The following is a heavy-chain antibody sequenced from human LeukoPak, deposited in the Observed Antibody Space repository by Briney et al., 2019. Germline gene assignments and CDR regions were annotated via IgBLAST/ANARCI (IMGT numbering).Heavy chain of an antibody. CDR2: IYYSGST. J-gene: IGHJ3*02. V-gene: IGHV4-39*01. CDR1: GGSISSSSYY. Sequence: SETLSLTCTVSGGSISSSSYYWGWIRQPPGKGLEWIGSIYYSGSTYYNPSLKSRVTISVDTSKNQFSLKLSSVTAADTAVYYCARAWQWLLFDAFDIWGQGTMVTVSS. CDR3: ARAWQWLLFDAFDI. D-gene: IGHD6-19*01.